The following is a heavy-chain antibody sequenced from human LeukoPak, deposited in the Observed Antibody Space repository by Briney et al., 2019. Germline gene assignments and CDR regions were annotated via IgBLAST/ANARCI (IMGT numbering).Heavy chain of an antibody. V-gene: IGHV4-39*01. J-gene: IGHJ6*02. D-gene: IGHD1-1*01. CDR3: ARGHGYGRYGMDV. CDR1: GGSISSSSYY. CDR2: IYYSGST. Sequence: SETLSLTCSVSGGSISSSSYYWGWIRQTPGKGLEWIGNIYYSGSTYYNPSLKSRVTKSVDTSKNQFSLKLSSVTAADTAVYYCARGHGYGRYGMDVWGQGTTVTVSS.